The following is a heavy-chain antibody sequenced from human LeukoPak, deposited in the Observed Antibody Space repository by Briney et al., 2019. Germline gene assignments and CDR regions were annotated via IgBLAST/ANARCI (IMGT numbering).Heavy chain of an antibody. Sequence: QPGRSLRLSCAASGFSFSSFWMHWVRQAPGKGLVWVSRINSVGSSTSYADSVKGRFTISRDNAKSTLYLQMNSLRAEDTAVYYCARERTSGWDAFDTWGQGTLVTVSS. CDR1: GFSFSSFW. V-gene: IGHV3-74*01. D-gene: IGHD6-19*01. CDR2: INSVGSST. J-gene: IGHJ5*02. CDR3: ARERTSGWDAFDT.